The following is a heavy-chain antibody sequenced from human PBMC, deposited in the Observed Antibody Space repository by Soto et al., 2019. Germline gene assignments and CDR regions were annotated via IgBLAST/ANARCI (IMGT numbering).Heavy chain of an antibody. D-gene: IGHD2-21*01. V-gene: IGHV3-30-3*01. CDR3: AGDEEGGRDCVLGY. Sequence: QVQLVESGGGVVQPGRSLRLSCAVSGFTFSSHAMHWVHQAPGKGLEWVTLISSDGSNKYYADSVKGRFTTSRDNFKNTMYMQMNSLIVEDTAVYYCAGDEEGGRDCVLGYLGQGALVPVSS. CDR1: GFTFSSHA. J-gene: IGHJ4*02. CDR2: ISSDGSNK.